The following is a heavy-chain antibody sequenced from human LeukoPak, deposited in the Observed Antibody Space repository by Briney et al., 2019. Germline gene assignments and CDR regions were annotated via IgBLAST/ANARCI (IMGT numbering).Heavy chain of an antibody. J-gene: IGHJ5*02. CDR3: ARDPTCSAGSCFSEGVNWFDP. Sequence: TGGSLRLSCVVSGLNVTSNYMNWVRQAPGKGLEWVSVIYRGGRTNYADSVKGRFIMSRDNSKNTLYLQLNSLRAEDTAVYYCARDPTCSAGSCFSEGVNWFDPWGQGTLVTVSS. CDR1: GLNVTSNY. D-gene: IGHD2-15*01. CDR2: IYRGGRT. V-gene: IGHV3-66*01.